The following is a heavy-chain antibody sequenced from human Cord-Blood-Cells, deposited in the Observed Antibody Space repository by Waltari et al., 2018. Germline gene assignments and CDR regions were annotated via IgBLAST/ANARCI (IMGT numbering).Heavy chain of an antibody. Sequence: QVQLVQSGAEVKKPGASVKVSCKASGYTFTGYYMPWVRQAPGQGLEWMGWINPNSGGTNYAQKFQGWVTMTRDTSISTAYMELSRLRSDDTAVYYCARSVTTVPKFYYYYYGMDVWGQGTTVTVSS. CDR2: INPNSGGT. D-gene: IGHD4-17*01. J-gene: IGHJ6*02. V-gene: IGHV1-2*04. CDR1: GYTFTGYY. CDR3: ARSVTTVPKFYYYYYGMDV.